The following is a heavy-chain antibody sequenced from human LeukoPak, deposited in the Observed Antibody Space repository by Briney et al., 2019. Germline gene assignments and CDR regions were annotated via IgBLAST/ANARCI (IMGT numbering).Heavy chain of an antibody. CDR1: GFXFSNYW. D-gene: IGHD3-10*01. CDR2: IKQDGSEN. Sequence: PGGSLRLSCAASGFXFSNYWISWVRQAPGKGLEWVAHIKQDGSENYYVDSVKGRCTISRDNAKNSLYLQMNSLRPEDTAVYYCARAASYYYGSGIRYYWFDPWGQGTLVTVSS. V-gene: IGHV3-7*04. CDR3: ARAASYYYGSGIRYYWFDP. J-gene: IGHJ5*02.